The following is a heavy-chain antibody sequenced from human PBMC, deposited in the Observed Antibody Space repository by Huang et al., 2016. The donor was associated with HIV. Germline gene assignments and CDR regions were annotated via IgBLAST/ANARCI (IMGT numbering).Heavy chain of an antibody. D-gene: IGHD3-10*01. J-gene: IGHJ6*03. CDR2: IDWDDDK. CDR3: ARIRVVRGVLPFYYMDG. Sequence: QVTLRESGPALVKPTQTLTLTCTFSGFSLSVSGMSVSWIRQPPGKALEWLARIDWDDDKHYRPSLKTRLTGSKDTSKNQVVLKRTNLDPVDTATYYCARIRVVRGVLPFYYMDGWGKGTTVTVSS. CDR1: GFSLSVSGMS. V-gene: IGHV2-70*15.